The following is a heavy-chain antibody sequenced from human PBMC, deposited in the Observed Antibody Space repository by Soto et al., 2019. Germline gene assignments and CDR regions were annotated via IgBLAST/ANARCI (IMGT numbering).Heavy chain of an antibody. CDR1: RFTFSGSA. CDR3: ARAIAGAGIPFDY. D-gene: IGHD6-13*01. CDR2: IRDKANSYAT. V-gene: IGHV3-73*02. J-gene: IGHJ4*02. Sequence: EVHLVESGGGLVQPGGSLKLSCAASRFTFSGSAMHWVRQASGKGLEWVGRIRDKANSYATAYTASVKGRFTISRDDSKITAYLKMNSLKTEDTAVYYFARAIAGAGIPFDYWGQGTLVSVSS.